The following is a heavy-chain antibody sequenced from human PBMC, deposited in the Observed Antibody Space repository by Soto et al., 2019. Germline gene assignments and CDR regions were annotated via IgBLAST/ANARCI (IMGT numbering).Heavy chain of an antibody. J-gene: IGHJ6*02. CDR3: ARSLSITIFGLVIHQGMDV. D-gene: IGHD3-3*01. CDR1: CGSISSSNW. Sequence: LSLTFPVSCGSISSSNWWSWVRQPPGKGLEWIGEIYHSGSTNYNPSLKSRVTISVDKSKNQFSLKLSSVTAADTAVYYCARSLSITIFGLVIHQGMDVWGQGTTVTVS. V-gene: IGHV4-4*02. CDR2: IYHSGST.